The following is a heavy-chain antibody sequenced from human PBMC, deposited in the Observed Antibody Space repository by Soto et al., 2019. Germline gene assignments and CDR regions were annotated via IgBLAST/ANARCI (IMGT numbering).Heavy chain of an antibody. Sequence: GGSLRLSCAASGFTFSSYGMHWVRQAPGKGLEWVAVIWYDGSNKYYADSVKGRFTISRDNSKNTLYLKMNSLRAEDTAVYYCARDRGRITIFGVAQGYFDYWGQGTLVTVSS. V-gene: IGHV3-33*01. CDR2: IWYDGSNK. CDR3: ARDRGRITIFGVAQGYFDY. D-gene: IGHD3-3*01. CDR1: GFTFSSYG. J-gene: IGHJ4*02.